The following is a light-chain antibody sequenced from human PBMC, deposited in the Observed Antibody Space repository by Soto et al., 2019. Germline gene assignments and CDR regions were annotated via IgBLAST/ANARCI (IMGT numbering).Light chain of an antibody. CDR2: AAF. Sequence: DIQMTQSPSSLSASVGDRVIITCRARQSINSYLNCDQQKPGKAPKLLIYAAFSLQSGVPSRFSGSGSGTDFTLTISSLQPEDFATYYCQQSHSIPITFGQGTRLEIK. CDR1: QSINSY. CDR3: QQSHSIPIT. J-gene: IGKJ5*01. V-gene: IGKV1-39*01.